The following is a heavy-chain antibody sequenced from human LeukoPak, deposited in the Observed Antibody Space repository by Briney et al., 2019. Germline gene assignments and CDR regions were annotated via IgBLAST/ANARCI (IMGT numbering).Heavy chain of an antibody. CDR2: INPNSGGT. CDR1: GYTFSGYY. CDR3: ARTYYYDSSGYYYGY. D-gene: IGHD3-22*01. Sequence: ASVKVSCKASGYTFSGYYMHWVRQAPGQGLEWMGWINPNSGGTNYAQKFQGRVTMTRDTSISTAYMELSRLRSDDTAVYYCARTYYYDSSGYYYGYWGQGTLVTVSS. V-gene: IGHV1-2*02. J-gene: IGHJ4*02.